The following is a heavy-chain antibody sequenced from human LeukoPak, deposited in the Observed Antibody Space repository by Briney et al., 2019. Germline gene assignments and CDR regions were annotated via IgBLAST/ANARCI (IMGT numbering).Heavy chain of an antibody. Sequence: SETLSLTCTVSGGSISSYYWSWIRQPAGKGLEWIGRIYTSGSTNYGPSLKSRVTMSVDTSKNQFSLKLSSVTAADTAVYYCARDVTVAPYYDFWSGAYYGGAFDIWGQGTMVTVSS. CDR1: GGSISSYY. J-gene: IGHJ3*02. D-gene: IGHD3-3*01. CDR2: IYTSGST. CDR3: ARDVTVAPYYDFWSGAYYGGAFDI. V-gene: IGHV4-4*07.